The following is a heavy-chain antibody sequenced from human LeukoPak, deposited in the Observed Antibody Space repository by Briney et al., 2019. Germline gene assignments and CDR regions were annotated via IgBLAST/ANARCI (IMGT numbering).Heavy chain of an antibody. V-gene: IGHV3-23*01. CDR3: AKTSTHFDWLLLPSYFDY. CDR2: ISGNCGST. CDR1: GFTFSSYG. Sequence: GGTLRLSCAASGFTFSSYGMTWVRQAPGKGLEWVSIISGNCGSTYCADCVKGRFTISRDSSENTLFLQVNSVRAEDTPVYYCAKTSTHFDWLLLPSYFDYWGQGTLVTVSS. J-gene: IGHJ4*02. D-gene: IGHD3-9*01.